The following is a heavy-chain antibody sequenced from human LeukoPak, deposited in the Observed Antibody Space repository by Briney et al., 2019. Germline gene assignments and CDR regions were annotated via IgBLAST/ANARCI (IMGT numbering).Heavy chain of an antibody. Sequence: SETLSLTCTVSGGSISSYYWSWIRQPPGKGLEWIGYIYYSGSTNYNPSLKSRVTISVDTSKNQFSLKLSSVTAADTAVYYCARGPRKDIVVVPAALHFDYWGQGTLVTVFS. CDR3: ARGPRKDIVVVPAALHFDY. CDR2: IYYSGST. CDR1: GGSISSYY. V-gene: IGHV4-59*01. D-gene: IGHD2-2*01. J-gene: IGHJ4*02.